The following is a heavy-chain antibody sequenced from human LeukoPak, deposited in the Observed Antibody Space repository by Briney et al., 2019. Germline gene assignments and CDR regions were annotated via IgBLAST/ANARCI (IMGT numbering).Heavy chain of an antibody. CDR2: IYYSGST. V-gene: IGHV4-39*01. D-gene: IGHD3-10*01. Sequence: SETLSLTCTVSGGSLSSSSYYWGWIRQPPGKGLEWIGSIYYSGSTYYNPSLKSRVTISVDTSKNQFSLKLSSVTAADTAVYYCARRAYYYGSSTFDPWGQGTLVTVSS. CDR3: ARRAYYYGSSTFDP. CDR1: GGSLSSSSYY. J-gene: IGHJ5*02.